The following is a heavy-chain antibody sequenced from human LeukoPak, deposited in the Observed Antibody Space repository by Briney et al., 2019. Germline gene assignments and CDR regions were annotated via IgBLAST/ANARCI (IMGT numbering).Heavy chain of an antibody. D-gene: IGHD2-8*01. Sequence: ASVKVSCKASGYTLTSYGISGVRQAPGQGLEWMGWISAYNGNTNYAQKLQGRVTMTTDTSTSTAYMELRSLRSDDTAVYYCARDKDIVLMVYAMGYFDYWGQGTLVTVSS. J-gene: IGHJ4*02. CDR1: GYTLTSYG. V-gene: IGHV1-18*01. CDR3: ARDKDIVLMVYAMGYFDY. CDR2: ISAYNGNT.